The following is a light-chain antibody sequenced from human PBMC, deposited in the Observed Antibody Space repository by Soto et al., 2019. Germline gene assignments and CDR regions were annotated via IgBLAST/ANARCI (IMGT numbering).Light chain of an antibody. Sequence: QSVLTQPPSASGSPGQSVTISCAGTVSDVGGYNYVSWYQQHPGKVPQLMIYQVSKRPSGVPDRFSASKSDTTASLTISGLQAEDEGDYYCMSYAGGNRFVFGTGTKSPS. CDR3: MSYAGGNRFV. CDR2: QVS. CDR1: VSDVGGYNY. V-gene: IGLV2-8*01. J-gene: IGLJ1*01.